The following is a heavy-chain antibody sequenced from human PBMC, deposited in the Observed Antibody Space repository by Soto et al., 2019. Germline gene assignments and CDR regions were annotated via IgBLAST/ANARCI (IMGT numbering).Heavy chain of an antibody. Sequence: EVQLVESGGGLVEPGGSLRLSCAVSGFSLSSRWMHWVRQGPGKGLEWVSLIKSDGISTSYADSVKGRFTISGDNAKNTVYLQMNNLKVEDTAVYYCGPLAYMDSWGQGTLVTVSS. CDR3: GPLAYMDS. CDR1: GFSLSSRW. J-gene: IGHJ4*02. V-gene: IGHV3-74*01. CDR2: IKSDGIST. D-gene: IGHD2-2*03.